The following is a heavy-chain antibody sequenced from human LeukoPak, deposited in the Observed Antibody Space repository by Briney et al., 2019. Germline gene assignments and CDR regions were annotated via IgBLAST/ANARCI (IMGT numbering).Heavy chain of an antibody. CDR3: ARDRHYYDGSGYYYYYYYMDV. J-gene: IGHJ6*03. CDR1: GYTFTSYY. V-gene: IGHV1-46*01. Sequence: ASVKISSKASGYTFTSYYMHWVRHAPGQGLEWMGIINPSGGSTSYAQKFQGRVTMTRDMSTSTVYMELSSLRSEDTAVYYCARDRHYYDGSGYYYYYYYMDVWGKGTTVTVSS. CDR2: INPSGGST. D-gene: IGHD3-22*01.